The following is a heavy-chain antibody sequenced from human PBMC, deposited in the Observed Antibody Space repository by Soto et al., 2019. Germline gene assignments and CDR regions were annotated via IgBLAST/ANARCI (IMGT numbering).Heavy chain of an antibody. CDR3: ARGSYDILTGYGYYYGMDV. D-gene: IGHD3-9*01. CDR1: GFTFSSYW. J-gene: IGHJ6*02. Sequence: PGGSLRLSCAASGFTFSSYWMHWVRQAPGKGLVWVSRINSDGSSTSYADSVKGRFTISRDNAKNTLYLQMNSLRAEDTAVYYCARGSYDILTGYGYYYGMDVWGQGTTVTVSS. CDR2: INSDGSST. V-gene: IGHV3-74*01.